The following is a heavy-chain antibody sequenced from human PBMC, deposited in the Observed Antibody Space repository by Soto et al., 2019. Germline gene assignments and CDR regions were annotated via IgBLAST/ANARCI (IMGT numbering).Heavy chain of an antibody. J-gene: IGHJ4*02. CDR3: ARDQPGYSYGYGLGY. Sequence: EVQLVESGGGLVKPGGSLRLSCAASGFTFSSYSMNWVRQAPGKGLEWVSSISSSSSYIYYADSVKGRFTISRDNANNSLYLQMTSLRAEDTAVYYCARDQPGYSYGYGLGYWGQATLVTVSS. D-gene: IGHD5-18*01. V-gene: IGHV3-21*01. CDR2: ISSSSSYI. CDR1: GFTFSSYS.